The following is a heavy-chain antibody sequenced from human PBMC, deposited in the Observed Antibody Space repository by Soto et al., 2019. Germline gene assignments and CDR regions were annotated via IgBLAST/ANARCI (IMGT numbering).Heavy chain of an antibody. D-gene: IGHD3-22*01. CDR3: ARDWNHYDSSGPGDY. V-gene: IGHV1-3*01. J-gene: IGHJ4*02. CDR1: GYTFTSYP. Sequence: AASVKVSCKASGYTFTSYPMHWVRQAPGQGLEWMGWINAGNGDTKYSQKFQGRVTITRDTSANTAYMELSSLRSEDTAVFYCARDWNHYDSSGPGDYWGQGTLVTVSS. CDR2: INAGNGDT.